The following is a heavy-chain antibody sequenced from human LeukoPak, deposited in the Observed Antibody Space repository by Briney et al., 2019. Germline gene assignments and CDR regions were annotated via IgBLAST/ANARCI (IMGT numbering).Heavy chain of an antibody. Sequence: TGGSLRLSCAASGFTFSSYWMSWVRQAPGKGLEWVDNIKQDGSEKYYVDSVKGRFTISRDNAKKSLYLQMDSLRAEDTAVYYCATHGYSELRYFDWSTNEWGQGTLVTVSS. CDR2: IKQDGSEK. J-gene: IGHJ4*02. CDR1: GFTFSSYW. D-gene: IGHD3-9*01. V-gene: IGHV3-7*01. CDR3: ATHGYSELRYFDWSTNE.